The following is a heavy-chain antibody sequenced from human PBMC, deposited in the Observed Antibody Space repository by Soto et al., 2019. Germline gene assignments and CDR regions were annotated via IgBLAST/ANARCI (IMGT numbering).Heavy chain of an antibody. V-gene: IGHV4-39*01. D-gene: IGHD1-26*01. CDR2: IYYSGST. J-gene: IGHJ4*02. CDR3: ARVSGSYYRIDY. CDR1: GGSISSSSYY. Sequence: QLQLQESGPGLVKPSETLSLTCTVSGGSISSSSYYWGWIRQPPGKGLEWIGSIYYSGSTYYNPSLKSRVTISVATSKNQFSLKLSSVTAADTAVYYCARVSGSYYRIDYWGQGTLVTVSS.